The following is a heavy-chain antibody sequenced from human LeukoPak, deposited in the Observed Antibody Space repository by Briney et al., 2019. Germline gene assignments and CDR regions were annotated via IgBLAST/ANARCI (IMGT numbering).Heavy chain of an antibody. Sequence: GGSLRLSCAPSGFTFSNYGMHWVRQAPGKGLEWVAAIRYDGSNKYYADSVKGRFTISRDNAKNTLYLQMNSLKAEDTAGYYCSRALESDYHGCGNYMNNWFDPWGQGTLVTVSS. CDR3: SRALESDYHGCGNYMNNWFDP. J-gene: IGHJ5*02. CDR2: IRYDGSNK. CDR1: GFTFSNYG. D-gene: IGHD3-10*01. V-gene: IGHV3-33*01.